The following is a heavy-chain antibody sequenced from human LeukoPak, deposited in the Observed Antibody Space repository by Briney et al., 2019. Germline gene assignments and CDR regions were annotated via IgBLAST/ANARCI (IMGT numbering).Heavy chain of an antibody. J-gene: IGHJ6*03. Sequence: SETLSLTCTVSGGSISSYYWSWIRQPPGKGLEWIGYIYYSGSTNYNPSLKSRVAISVDTSKNQFSLKLSSVTAADTAVYYCAGTIVVVPAAKWFSHYYYMDVWGKGTTVTVSS. D-gene: IGHD2-2*01. CDR3: AGTIVVVPAAKWFSHYYYMDV. CDR2: IYYSGST. CDR1: GGSISSYY. V-gene: IGHV4-59*01.